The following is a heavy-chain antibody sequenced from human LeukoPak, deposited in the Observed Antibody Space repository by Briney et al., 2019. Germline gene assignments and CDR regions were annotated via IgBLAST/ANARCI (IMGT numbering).Heavy chain of an antibody. V-gene: IGHV1-18*01. CDR3: ARDSNVAVAATPFDY. J-gene: IGHJ4*02. CDR2: ISDGNT. CDR1: DYTFASYG. Sequence: ASVKVSCKASDYTFASYGISWVRQAPGQGLEWMGWISDGNTNYAQKLQGRVTMTTDTSTSTAYMELRSLRSDDTAVYYCARDSNVAVAATPFDYWGQGTLVTVSS. D-gene: IGHD6-19*01.